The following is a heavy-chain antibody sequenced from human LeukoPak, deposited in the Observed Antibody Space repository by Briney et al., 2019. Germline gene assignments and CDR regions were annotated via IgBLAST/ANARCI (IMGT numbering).Heavy chain of an antibody. CDR1: GFTFSSYG. CDR2: IRYDGSNK. CDR3: TKLARAPRDFDY. D-gene: IGHD3-10*01. V-gene: IGHV3-30*02. Sequence: SGGSLRLSCAASGFTFSSYGMHWVRQAPGKGLEWVAFIRYDGSNKYYADSVKGRFTISRDNSKNTLYLQMNSLKIEDTAVYYCTKLARAPRDFDYWGQGTLVTVSS. J-gene: IGHJ4*01.